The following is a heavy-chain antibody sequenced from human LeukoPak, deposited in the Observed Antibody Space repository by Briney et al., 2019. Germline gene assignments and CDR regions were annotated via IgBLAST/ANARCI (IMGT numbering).Heavy chain of an antibody. D-gene: IGHD3-22*01. CDR3: ARRRDYDSSGYYHNWLDP. CDR2: ISAYNGNT. CDR1: GYTFTSYG. J-gene: IGHJ5*02. Sequence: ASVKVSCKASGYTFTSYGISWVRQAPGQGLEWMGWISAYNGNTNYAQKLQGRVTMTTDTSTSTAYMELRSLRSDDTAVYYCARRRDYDSSGYYHNWLDPWGQGTLVTVSS. V-gene: IGHV1-18*01.